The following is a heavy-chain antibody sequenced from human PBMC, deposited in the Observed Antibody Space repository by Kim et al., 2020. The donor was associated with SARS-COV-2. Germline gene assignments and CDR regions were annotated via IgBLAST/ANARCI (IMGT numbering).Heavy chain of an antibody. V-gene: IGHV4-39*01. D-gene: IGHD6-13*01. CDR2: IYYSGST. Sequence: SETLSLTCTVSGGSISSSSYYWGWIRQPPGKGLEWIGSIYYSGSTYYNPSLKSRVTISVDTSKNQFSLKLSSVTAADTAVYYCLSVGSAAGGYWGQGTLVTVSS. J-gene: IGHJ4*02. CDR3: LSVGSAAGGY. CDR1: GGSISSSSYY.